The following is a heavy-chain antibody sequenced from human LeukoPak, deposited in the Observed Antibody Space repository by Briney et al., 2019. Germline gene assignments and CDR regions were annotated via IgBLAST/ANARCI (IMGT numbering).Heavy chain of an antibody. D-gene: IGHD3-10*01. J-gene: IGHJ6*03. Sequence: GGSLRLSCAASGFTVSSNYMSWVRQAPGKGLEWVSVIYSGGSTYYADSVKGRFTISRDNSKNTLYLQMNSLRAEDTAVYYCASGSGSYRTPYYYIPVWRGRPTVTVSS. CDR2: IYSGGST. V-gene: IGHV3-53*01. CDR1: GFTVSSNY. CDR3: ASGSGSYRTPYYYIPV.